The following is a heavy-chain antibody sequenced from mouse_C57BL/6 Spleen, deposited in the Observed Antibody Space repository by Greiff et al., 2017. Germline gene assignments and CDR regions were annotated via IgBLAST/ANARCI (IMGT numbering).Heavy chain of an antibody. J-gene: IGHJ3*01. V-gene: IGHV1-20*01. Sequence: VQLQQSGPELVKPGDSVKISCKASGYSFTGYFMNWVMQSHGKSLEWIGRINPYNGDTFYNQKFKGKATLTVDKSSSTAHMELRSLTSEDSAVYYCAYDCDEGTWFAYWGQGTLVTVSA. D-gene: IGHD2-4*01. CDR3: AYDCDEGTWFAY. CDR1: GYSFTGYF. CDR2: INPYNGDT.